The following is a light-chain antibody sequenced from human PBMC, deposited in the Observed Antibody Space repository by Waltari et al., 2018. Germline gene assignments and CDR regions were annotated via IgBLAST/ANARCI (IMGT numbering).Light chain of an antibody. J-gene: IGLJ1*01. CDR3: AAWDDSLNGYV. CDR2: SNN. V-gene: IGLV1-44*01. CDR1: SSNIGNNL. Sequence: QSVLTQPPSASGTPGQRVTISCSGSSSNIGNNLVNWFQQHPGTAPQLLIFSNNQRPSGVPDRFSGSKPGNSASLAISGLQSEDEAEYYCAAWDDSLNGYVFGTGTKVTVL.